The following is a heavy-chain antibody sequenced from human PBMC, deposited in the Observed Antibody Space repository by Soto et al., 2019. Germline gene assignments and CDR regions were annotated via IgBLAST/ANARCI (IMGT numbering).Heavy chain of an antibody. CDR1: GGSISSGDYY. J-gene: IGHJ6*02. D-gene: IGHD3-16*01. V-gene: IGHV4-30-4*01. CDR3: ARGGLNYYYYGRDV. Sequence: SETLSLTCTVSGGSISSGDYYWSWIRQPPGKGLEWIGYIYYSGSTYYNPSLKSRVTISVDTSKNQFSLKLSSVTAADTAVYYCARGGLNYYYYGRDVWGQGTTVTVSS. CDR2: IYYSGST.